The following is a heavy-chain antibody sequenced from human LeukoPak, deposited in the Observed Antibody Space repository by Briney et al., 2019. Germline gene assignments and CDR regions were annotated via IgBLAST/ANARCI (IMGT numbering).Heavy chain of an antibody. Sequence: GGSLRLSCSASGFTFSSYSMDWVRQAPGKGPEYVSGINNNGGATQYVDSVKGRFTISRDNSKNTVYLQMSSLRPEDTAVYYCVKAKVGATFDSWGQGTLVTVSS. V-gene: IGHV3-64D*06. CDR3: VKAKVGATFDS. D-gene: IGHD1-26*01. CDR2: INNNGGAT. CDR1: GFTFSSYS. J-gene: IGHJ4*02.